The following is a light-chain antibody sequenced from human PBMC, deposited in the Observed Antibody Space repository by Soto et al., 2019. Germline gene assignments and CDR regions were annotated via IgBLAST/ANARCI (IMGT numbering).Light chain of an antibody. J-gene: IGLJ1*01. CDR2: EVS. V-gene: IGLV2-14*01. Sequence: QSVLTQPASVSGSPGQSITISCTGTSSDIGGYKYVSWYQQLPGKAPKLIIYEVSNRPSGVSNRFSGSKSGNTASLTISGLQPEDEADYYCSSYTSSSTLYVFGTGTKVTVL. CDR3: SSYTSSSTLYV. CDR1: SSDIGGYKY.